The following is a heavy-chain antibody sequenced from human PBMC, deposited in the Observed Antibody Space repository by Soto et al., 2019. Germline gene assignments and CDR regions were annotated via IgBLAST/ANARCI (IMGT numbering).Heavy chain of an antibody. CDR3: ARPVYSGYDSGVFDY. CDR1: GGSISSSSYY. D-gene: IGHD5-12*01. V-gene: IGHV4-39*01. J-gene: IGHJ4*02. Sequence: SETLSLTCTVSGGSISSSSYYWGWIRQPPGKGLEWIGSIYYSGSTYYNPSLKSRVTISVDTSKNQFSLKLSSVTAADTAVYYCARPVYSGYDSGVFDYWGQGTLVTVSS. CDR2: IYYSGST.